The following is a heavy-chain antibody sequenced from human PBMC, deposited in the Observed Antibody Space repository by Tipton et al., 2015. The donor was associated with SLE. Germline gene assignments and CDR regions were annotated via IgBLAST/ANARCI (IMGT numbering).Heavy chain of an antibody. D-gene: IGHD3-3*01. Sequence: SLRLSCAASGFTFSSYSMNWVRQAPGKGLEWVSSISSSSSYIYYADSVKGRFTISRDNAKNSLYLQMNSLRAEDTAVYYCAKDPAGYYDFWSGYYPFDYWGQGTLVTVSS. J-gene: IGHJ4*02. CDR2: ISSSSSYI. V-gene: IGHV3-21*04. CDR3: AKDPAGYYDFWSGYYPFDY. CDR1: GFTFSSYS.